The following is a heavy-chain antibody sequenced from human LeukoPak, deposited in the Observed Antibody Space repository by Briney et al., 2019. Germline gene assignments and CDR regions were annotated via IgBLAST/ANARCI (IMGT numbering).Heavy chain of an antibody. CDR2: IYASGIT. CDR1: GGSISSGSYY. CDR3: ARRIAVTGSFDY. D-gene: IGHD6-19*01. V-gene: IGHV4-61*02. J-gene: IGHJ4*02. Sequence: PSETLSLTYTVSGGSISSGSYYWSWIRQPAGKGLEWIGRIYASGITNYNPSLKSRITILVDTSKNQFSLKLSSVTAADTALYYCARRIAVTGSFDYWGQGTLVTVSS.